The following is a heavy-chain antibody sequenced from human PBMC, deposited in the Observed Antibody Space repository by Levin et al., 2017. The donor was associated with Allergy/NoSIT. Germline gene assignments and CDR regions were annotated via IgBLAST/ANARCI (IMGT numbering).Heavy chain of an antibody. Sequence: GGSLRLSCKGSGYSFSSYWIGWVRQMPGKGLEWMGMIYPGDSDTRYRPSFQGQVTISADKSNKTTYLQWSSLKASDTAIYYCARQQLIQSRYSYYYYYGMDVWGQGTTVTVSS. D-gene: IGHD2-21*01. J-gene: IGHJ6*02. CDR2: IYPGDSDT. CDR3: ARQQLIQSRYSYYYYYGMDV. V-gene: IGHV5-51*01. CDR1: GYSFSSYW.